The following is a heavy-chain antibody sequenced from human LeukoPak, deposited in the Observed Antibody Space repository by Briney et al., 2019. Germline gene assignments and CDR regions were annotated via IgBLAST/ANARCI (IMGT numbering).Heavy chain of an antibody. J-gene: IGHJ4*02. CDR1: GYNFTGYY. CDR2: INPNSGGT. V-gene: IGHV1-2*02. CDR3: AREYPVRYYFDY. D-gene: IGHD2-2*02. Sequence: GASVKVSCKASGYNFTGYYMHWVRQAPGQGLEWMGWINPNSGGTNYAQKFQGRVTMTRDTSISTAYMELSRLRSDDTAVYYCAREYPVRYYFDYWGQGTLVTVSS.